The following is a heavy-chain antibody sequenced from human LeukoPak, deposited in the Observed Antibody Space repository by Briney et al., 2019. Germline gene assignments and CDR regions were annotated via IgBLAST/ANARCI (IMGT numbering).Heavy chain of an antibody. D-gene: IGHD2/OR15-2a*01. CDR1: GFTFSSYA. CDR3: AKFLGEIY. J-gene: IGHJ4*02. Sequence: GGSLRLSCVASGFTFSSYAMSWVRQAPGRGREWVSTFSGSGDSTYYADSVKGRFTISRDTSQNPVYLQMNSLRAEDTAVYYCAKFLGEIYWGQGALVTVSS. CDR2: FSGSGDST. V-gene: IGHV3-23*01.